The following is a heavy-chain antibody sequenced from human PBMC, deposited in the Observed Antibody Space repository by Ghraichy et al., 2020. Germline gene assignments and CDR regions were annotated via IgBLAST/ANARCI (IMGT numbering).Heavy chain of an antibody. D-gene: IGHD2-2*01. CDR2: ISSSGSTI. CDR1: GFTFSDYY. CDR3: ARDWGIVVVPAAFYGMDV. Sequence: LSLTCAASGFTFSDYYMSWIRQAPGKGLEWVSYISSSGSTIYYADSVKGRFTISRDNAKNSLYLQMNSLRAEDTAVYYCARDWGIVVVPAAFYGMDVWGQGTTVTVSS. J-gene: IGHJ6*02. V-gene: IGHV3-11*01.